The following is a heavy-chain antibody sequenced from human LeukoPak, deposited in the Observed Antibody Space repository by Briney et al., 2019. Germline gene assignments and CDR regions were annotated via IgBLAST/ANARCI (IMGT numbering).Heavy chain of an antibody. D-gene: IGHD3-9*01. CDR3: ARVDYDILTGYYDY. V-gene: IGHV1-2*02. J-gene: IGHJ4*02. CDR2: INPNSGGT. CDR1: GYTFTGYY. Sequence: ASVKVSCKASGYTFTGYYMHWVRQAPGQGLEWMGWINPNSGGTNYAQKFQGRVTMTRDTSISTAYMELSRLRSDDTAVYYCARVDYDILTGYYDYWGQGTLVTVSS.